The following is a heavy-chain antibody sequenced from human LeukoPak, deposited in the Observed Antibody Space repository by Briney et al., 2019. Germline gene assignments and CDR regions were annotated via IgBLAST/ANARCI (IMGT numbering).Heavy chain of an antibody. CDR3: ARGSPTVTSIYKYYYMDV. V-gene: IGHV3-20*03. CDR2: VNWNGDGT. Sequence: RTAGSLSFSSAGHRFTFDDYGMSRVRPVHGLGLVWVFAVNWNGDGTGYADSVKGRFTVSRDNAKNYVYLQMNSLRAEDTALYYCARGSPTVTSIYKYYYMDVWGKGTMVTVSS. J-gene: IGHJ6*03. D-gene: IGHD4-11*01. CDR1: RFTFDDYG.